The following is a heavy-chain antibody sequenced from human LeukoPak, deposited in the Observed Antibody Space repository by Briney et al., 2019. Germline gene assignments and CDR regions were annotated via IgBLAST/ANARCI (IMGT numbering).Heavy chain of an antibody. V-gene: IGHV3-23*01. CDR3: AKANWVSNADAVW. Sequence: PGGSLRLSCAASGFSFRDYAMSWVRQAPARGLEWVSSLRGSDETFYADSVKGRFTLSRDSSRNTVYLQLNNLRVEDTAMYYCAKANWVSNADAVWWGQGTLVTVSS. CDR1: GFSFRDYA. J-gene: IGHJ4*02. CDR2: LRGSDET. D-gene: IGHD1-1*01.